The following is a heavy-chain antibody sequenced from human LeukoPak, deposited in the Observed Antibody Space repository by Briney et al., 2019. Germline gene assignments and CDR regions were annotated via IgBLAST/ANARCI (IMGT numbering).Heavy chain of an antibody. CDR3: ATTYYHFWSFDP. D-gene: IGHD3-3*01. V-gene: IGHV3-30*03. J-gene: IGHJ5*02. Sequence: GGSLRLSCIVSGFTFSTHGMHWVRQAPGEGPEWVAVISFDVTTKYYADSVKGRFTISRDNSKNTLYLEMNSLRFEDTAVYYCATTYYHFWSFDPRGQGTLVTVSS. CDR2: ISFDVTTK. CDR1: GFTFSTHG.